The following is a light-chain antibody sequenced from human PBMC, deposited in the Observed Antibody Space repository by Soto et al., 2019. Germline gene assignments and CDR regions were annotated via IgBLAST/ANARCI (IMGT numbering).Light chain of an antibody. CDR2: DDH. J-gene: IGLJ1*01. V-gene: IGLV3-21*02. Sequence: SYYLTQPPSVSVAPGQTARISCWGDNIGTKSVHWYQQKPGQAPVLVIYDDHDRPSGIPERFSGSNSGNTATLTITRVEAGDEADYYCQVWDSSSDHYVFAAGTKVTVL. CDR3: QVWDSSSDHYV. CDR1: NIGTKS.